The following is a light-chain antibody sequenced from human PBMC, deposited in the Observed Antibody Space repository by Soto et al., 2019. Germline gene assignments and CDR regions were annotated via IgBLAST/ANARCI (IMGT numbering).Light chain of an antibody. V-gene: IGKV1-9*01. CDR1: QDSTKY. CDR3: QQLLSYPIT. Sequence: IHLPQLTSPLSASVGERVPTPCRASQDSTKYLAWYQQKPGKAPKLLIYAASTLQSGVPLRFSGSGSGTAFTLTISSLQPENFATYYCQQLLSYPITFGQGTRLE. J-gene: IGKJ5*01. CDR2: AAS.